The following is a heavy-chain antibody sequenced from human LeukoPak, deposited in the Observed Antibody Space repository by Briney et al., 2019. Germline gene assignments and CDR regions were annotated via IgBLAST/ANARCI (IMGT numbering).Heavy chain of an antibody. J-gene: IGHJ6*02. CDR3: ARGHKYCSSTSCYEYYYYYGMDV. CDR2: ISYDGSNK. CDR1: GFTFSSYA. D-gene: IGHD2-2*01. V-gene: IGHV3-30-3*01. Sequence: GGSLRLSCAASGFTFSSYAMHWVRQAPGKGLEWVAVISYDGSNKYYADSVKGRFTISRDNSKNTLYLQMNSLRAEDTAVYYCARGHKYCSSTSCYEYYYYYGMDVWGQGTRSPSP.